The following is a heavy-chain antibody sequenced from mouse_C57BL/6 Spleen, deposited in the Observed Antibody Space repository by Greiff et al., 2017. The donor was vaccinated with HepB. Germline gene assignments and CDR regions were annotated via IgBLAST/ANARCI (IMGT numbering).Heavy chain of an antibody. J-gene: IGHJ3*01. CDR3: ASSDYDGGYAY. Sequence: QVQLQQSGAELVKPGASVKISCKASGYAFSSYWMNWVKQRPGKGLEWIGQIYPGDGDTNYNGKFQGKATLTADTSSSTAYMQLSSLTSEDSAVYSCASSDYDGGYAYRGQGPLVTVAA. CDR1: GYAFSSYW. V-gene: IGHV1-80*01. D-gene: IGHD2-3*01. CDR2: IYPGDGDT.